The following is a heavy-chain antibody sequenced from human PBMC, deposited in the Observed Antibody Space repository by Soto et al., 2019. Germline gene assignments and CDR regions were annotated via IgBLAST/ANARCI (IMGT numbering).Heavy chain of an antibody. CDR1: GGSISSSNW. CDR3: ARAAMGGSGWPFDY. V-gene: IGHV4-4*02. CDR2: IYHSGST. J-gene: IGHJ4*02. Sequence: QVQLQESGPGLVKPSGTLSLTCAVSGGSISSSNWWSWVRQPPGKGLEWIGYIYHSGSTNYNPSLRSRVTISVDQSKNQFSLRLSSVTAADTAVYYCARAAMGGSGWPFDYWRQGTLVTLSS. D-gene: IGHD6-25*01.